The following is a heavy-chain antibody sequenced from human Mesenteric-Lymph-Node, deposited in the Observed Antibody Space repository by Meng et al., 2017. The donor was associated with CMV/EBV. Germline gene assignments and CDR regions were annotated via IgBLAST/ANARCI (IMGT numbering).Heavy chain of an antibody. V-gene: IGHV1-69*01. Sequence: KLSCKASGGAFSSYAIGWVRQAPGQGLEWMGGILTVLRATTYAQRFKGRVTITADASTSTAYVEVKNLRSDDTAMYYCATLTWADYWGQGTLVTVSS. CDR1: GGAFSSYA. J-gene: IGHJ4*02. CDR2: ILTVLRAT. D-gene: IGHD3-16*01. CDR3: ATLTWADY.